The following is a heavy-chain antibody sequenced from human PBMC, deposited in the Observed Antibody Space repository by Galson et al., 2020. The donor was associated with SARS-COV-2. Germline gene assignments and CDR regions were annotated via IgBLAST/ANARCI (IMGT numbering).Heavy chain of an antibody. CDR3: VRGDSAYVV. Sequence: SETLSLTCSVSGDSISSYYWSWIRQPPGKGLEWIGHIHYSGSTNYNPSLNSRVPISLDTSKSQFSLRLTSVTAADTAVYYCVRGDSAYVVWGQGYLVTVSS. CDR2: IHYSGST. J-gene: IGHJ4*02. V-gene: IGHV4-59*01. CDR1: GDSISSYY. D-gene: IGHD5-12*01.